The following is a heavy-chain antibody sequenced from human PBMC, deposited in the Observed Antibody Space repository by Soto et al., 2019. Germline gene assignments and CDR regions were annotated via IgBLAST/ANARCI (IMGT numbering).Heavy chain of an antibody. CDR3: AKDGWLRFGYYFDY. J-gene: IGHJ4*02. CDR2: FSWNSGSI. Sequence: EVQLVESGGGLVQPGRSLRLSCAASGFTFDDYAMHWVRQAPGKGLEWVSGFSWNSGSIGYADSVKGRFTISRDNAKNSLYLQMNSLRAEDTALYYCAKDGWLRFGYYFDYWGQGTLVTVSS. V-gene: IGHV3-9*01. CDR1: GFTFDDYA. D-gene: IGHD5-12*01.